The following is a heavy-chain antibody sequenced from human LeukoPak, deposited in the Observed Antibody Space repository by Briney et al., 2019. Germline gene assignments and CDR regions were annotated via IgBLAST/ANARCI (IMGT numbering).Heavy chain of an antibody. J-gene: IGHJ4*02. Sequence: GGSLRLSCAASGFTFSSYEMNWVRQAPGKGLEWVSYISSSGSTIYYADSVKGRFTISRDNAKNSLYLQMNSLRAEDTAVYYCARDSLVVTAYYFDYWGQGTLVTVSS. CDR1: GFTFSSYE. V-gene: IGHV3-48*03. CDR2: ISSSGSTI. D-gene: IGHD3-22*01. CDR3: ARDSLVVTAYYFDY.